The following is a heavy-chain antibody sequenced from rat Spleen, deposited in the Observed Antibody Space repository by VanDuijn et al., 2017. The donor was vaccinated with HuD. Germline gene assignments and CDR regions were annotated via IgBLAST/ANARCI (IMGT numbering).Heavy chain of an antibody. Sequence: QVQLKESGPGLVQPSQTLSLTCTVSGFSLTTYGISWVRQPPGKGLEWMGGIWGDGTTNYYSTLRSRLTISRDTSKSKFFLKMHSLQTEDTALYFCTRMDYWGQGVMVTVSP. CDR3: TRMDY. CDR1: GFSLTTYG. CDR2: IWGDGTT. J-gene: IGHJ2*01. V-gene: IGHV2-13*01.